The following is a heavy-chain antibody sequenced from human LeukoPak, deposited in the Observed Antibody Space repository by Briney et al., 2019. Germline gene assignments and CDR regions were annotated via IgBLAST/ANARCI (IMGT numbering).Heavy chain of an antibody. D-gene: IGHD4-23*01. CDR1: GGSISSYY. CDR3: ARIRTTVVTQAGWFDP. J-gene: IGHJ5*02. V-gene: IGHV4-59*01. CDR2: IYYSGST. Sequence: SETLSLTCTVSGGSISSYYWSWIRQSAGKGLEWIGYIYYSGSTNYNPSLKSRVTISVDTSKNQFSLKLSSVTAADTAVYYCARIRTTVVTQAGWFDPWAREPWSPSPQ.